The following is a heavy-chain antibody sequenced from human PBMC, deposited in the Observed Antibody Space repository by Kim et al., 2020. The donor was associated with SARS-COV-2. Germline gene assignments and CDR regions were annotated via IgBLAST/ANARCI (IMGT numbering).Heavy chain of an antibody. V-gene: IGHV4-59*12. J-gene: IGHJ5*02. CDR3: ARLNVGSPFYP. CDR1: GGSISSCY. Sequence: SETLSLTCTVSGGSISSCYYGWVRQPPGKGLEYIWCSYHDGTNYYNPSLKSRVTISMDTSKNQFPLKLSSVTAADTAVYYCARLNVGSPFYPWGQGTLVTVSS. CDR2: SYHDGTN. D-gene: IGHD6-13*01.